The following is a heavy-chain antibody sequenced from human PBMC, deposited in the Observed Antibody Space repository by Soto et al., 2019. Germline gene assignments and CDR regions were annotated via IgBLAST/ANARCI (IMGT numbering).Heavy chain of an antibody. CDR1: GFTFSAYA. Sequence: GGSLRLSCAASGFTFSAYAMHWVRQAPGKGLEWVAVISYDGFNIYYADSVKGRFTISRDNSKHTVYLQMNSLRGEDTAVYYCAKGRGSGWAWYFDNWGQGTLVTVSS. J-gene: IGHJ4*02. CDR3: AKGRGSGWAWYFDN. CDR2: ISYDGFNI. D-gene: IGHD6-19*01. V-gene: IGHV3-30-3*01.